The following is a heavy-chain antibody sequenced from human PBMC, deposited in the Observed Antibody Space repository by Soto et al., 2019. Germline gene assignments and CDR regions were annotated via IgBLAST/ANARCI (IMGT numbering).Heavy chain of an antibody. J-gene: IGHJ6*02. CDR2: IYYSGST. CDR3: ARGGPVVRGVYYYYGMDV. CDR1: GGSISSGDYY. D-gene: IGHD3-10*01. V-gene: IGHV4-30-4*01. Sequence: SETLSLTCTVSGGSISSGDYYWSWIRQPPGKGLEWIGYIYYSGSTYYNPSLKSRVTISVDTSKNQFSLKLSSVTAADTAVYYCARGGPVVRGVYYYYGMDVWGQGTTVTVSS.